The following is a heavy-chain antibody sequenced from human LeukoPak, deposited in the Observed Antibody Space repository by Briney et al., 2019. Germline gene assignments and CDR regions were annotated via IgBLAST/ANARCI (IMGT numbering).Heavy chain of an antibody. CDR2: FDPEDGQK. D-gene: IGHD1-26*01. CDR3: ARVGSGSYDLDGFDI. J-gene: IGHJ3*02. CDR1: GYSATQLS. Sequence: ASVKVSCKVSGYSATQLSMHWVRQAPGKGLEWMGGFDPEDGQKIYAEKFQGRVTMTDYTSTDTAYMEVSGLRSEDTAVYYCARVGSGSYDLDGFDIWGQGTMVTVSS. V-gene: IGHV1-24*01.